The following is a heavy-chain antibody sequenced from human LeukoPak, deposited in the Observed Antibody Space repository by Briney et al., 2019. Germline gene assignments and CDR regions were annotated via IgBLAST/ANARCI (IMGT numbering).Heavy chain of an antibody. V-gene: IGHV3-23*01. Sequence: GGSLRLSCAASGFTFSSYAMSWVRQAPGKGLEWVTAISASGGSTYYADSVKGRFTISRDNSKNTLYLQMNSLRAEDTAVYYCAKGGTVIRRYFDSWGRGTLVTVSS. J-gene: IGHJ4*02. CDR2: ISASGGST. D-gene: IGHD3-22*01. CDR1: GFTFSSYA. CDR3: AKGGTVIRRYFDS.